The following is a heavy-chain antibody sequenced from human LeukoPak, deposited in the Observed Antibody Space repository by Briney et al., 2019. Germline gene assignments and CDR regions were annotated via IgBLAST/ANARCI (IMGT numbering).Heavy chain of an antibody. V-gene: IGHV4-59*01. CDR3: ASGPVLLWFGELSRFGFDP. D-gene: IGHD3-10*01. Sequence: SETLSLTCTVSGGSISSYYWSWIRQPPGKGLEWIGYIYYSGSTNYNPSLKSRVTISVDTSKNQFSLKLSSVTAADTAVYYCASGPVLLWFGELSRFGFDPWGQGTLVTVSS. CDR2: IYYSGST. CDR1: GGSISSYY. J-gene: IGHJ5*02.